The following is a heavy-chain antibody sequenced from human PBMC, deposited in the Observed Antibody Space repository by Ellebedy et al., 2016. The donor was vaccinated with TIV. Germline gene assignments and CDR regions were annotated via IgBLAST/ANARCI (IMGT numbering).Heavy chain of an antibody. CDR1: GFTFSSYA. V-gene: IGHV3-23*01. D-gene: IGHD3-10*01. CDR3: AKRVTMVREVITYYHYAMDV. J-gene: IGHJ6*02. CDR2: LSGSGGST. Sequence: PGGSLRLSCVASGFTFSSYAMSWVRQAPGKGLEWVSSLSGSGGSTYYADSVKGRFTISRDSSKNTLYLQMNSLRAEDTAVYYCAKRVTMVREVITYYHYAMDVWGQGTTVTVSS.